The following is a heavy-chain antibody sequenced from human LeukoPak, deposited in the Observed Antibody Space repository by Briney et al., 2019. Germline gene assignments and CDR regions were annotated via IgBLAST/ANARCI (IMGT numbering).Heavy chain of an antibody. CDR1: GGTFSSYA. D-gene: IGHD6-19*01. Sequence: ASVKVSCKASGGTFSSYAISWVRQAPGQGLEWMGWINPNSGGTNYAQKFQGRVTMTRDTSISTAYMELSRLRSDDTAVYYCARVYSSGWYSGDYWGQGTLVTVSS. CDR3: ARVYSSGWYSGDY. V-gene: IGHV1-2*02. J-gene: IGHJ4*02. CDR2: INPNSGGT.